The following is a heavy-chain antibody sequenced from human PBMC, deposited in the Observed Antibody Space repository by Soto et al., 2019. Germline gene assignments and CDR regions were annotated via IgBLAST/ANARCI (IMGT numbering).Heavy chain of an antibody. CDR3: ARWMVQEGDYGEIYYYSTMDV. Sequence: PSETLSLTCSVSGGSISRGAYYWTWIRQRPGEGLEWLGNIYNSRATYYNPSLQSRLTIAVDTPKNQLSLKMSSVTAADTAVYYCARWMVQEGDYGEIYYYSTMDVWGQGTTVTVSS. J-gene: IGHJ6*02. V-gene: IGHV4-31*03. CDR1: GGSISRGAYY. CDR2: IYNSRAT. D-gene: IGHD4-17*01.